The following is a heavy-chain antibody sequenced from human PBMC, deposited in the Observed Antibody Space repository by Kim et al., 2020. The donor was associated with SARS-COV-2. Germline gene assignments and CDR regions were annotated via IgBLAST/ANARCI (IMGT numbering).Heavy chain of an antibody. J-gene: IGHJ3*02. CDR2: ISSSGSTI. D-gene: IGHD3-22*01. V-gene: IGHV3-48*03. CDR1: GFTFSSYE. Sequence: GGSLRLSCAASGFTFSSYEMTWVRQAPGKGLEWVSYISSSGSTIYYADSVKGRFTISRDNAKNSLYLQMNSLRAEDTAVYYCARALRTYMIVATGAFDIWGQGTMVTVSS. CDR3: ARALRTYMIVATGAFDI.